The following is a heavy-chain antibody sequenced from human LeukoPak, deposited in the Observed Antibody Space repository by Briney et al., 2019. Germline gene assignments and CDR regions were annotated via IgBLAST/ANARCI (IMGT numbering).Heavy chain of an antibody. Sequence: PSETLSLTCTVSGGSISSYYWSWIRQPPGKGLEGIGYIYYSGSTNYNPSLKSRVTISVDTSKTQFSLKLSSVTAADTAVYYCARVGYYDSSGYDKYFQHWGQGTLVTVSS. J-gene: IGHJ1*01. V-gene: IGHV4-59*01. CDR2: IYYSGST. CDR3: ARVGYYDSSGYDKYFQH. D-gene: IGHD3-22*01. CDR1: GGSISSYY.